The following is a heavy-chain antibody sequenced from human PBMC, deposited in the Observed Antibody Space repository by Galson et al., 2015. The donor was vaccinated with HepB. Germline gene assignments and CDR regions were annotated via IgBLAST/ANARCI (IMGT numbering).Heavy chain of an antibody. D-gene: IGHD4-17*01. CDR2: IYTNGST. V-gene: IGHV3-53*04. CDR1: GFTVSTNY. Sequence: SLRLSCAASGFTVSTNYMSWVRQAPGKGLEWVSVIYTNGSTYYADSVKGRFTISRHNSKNTLYLQMNSLRREDTAVYYCARDQGDDYVNYYYYHGMDVWGQGTTVTVSS. J-gene: IGHJ6*02. CDR3: ARDQGDDYVNYYYYHGMDV.